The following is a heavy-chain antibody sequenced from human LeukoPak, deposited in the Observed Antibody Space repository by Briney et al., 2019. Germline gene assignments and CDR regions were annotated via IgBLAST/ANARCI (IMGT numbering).Heavy chain of an antibody. CDR3: ARDRDPDQYSSSSGVYYYYMDV. D-gene: IGHD6-6*01. J-gene: IGHJ6*03. V-gene: IGHV4-4*07. Sequence: SETLSLTCTVPGCSISSHYWSWIRQPAGKGLEWIGRIYTSGSTNYNPSLKSRVTISVDKSKNQFSLKLSSVTAADTAVYYCARDRDPDQYSSSSGVYYYYMDVWGKGTTVTVSS. CDR1: GCSISSHY. CDR2: IYTSGST.